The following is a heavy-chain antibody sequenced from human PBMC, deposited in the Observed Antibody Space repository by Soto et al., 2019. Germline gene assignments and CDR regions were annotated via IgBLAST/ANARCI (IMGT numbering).Heavy chain of an antibody. CDR2: ISYDGSNK. CDR3: AKDRNYSGWYNY. J-gene: IGHJ4*02. CDR1: GFTFSSYG. V-gene: IGHV3-30*18. D-gene: IGHD6-19*01. Sequence: QVQLVESGGGVVQPGRSLRLSCAASGFTFSSYGMHWVRQAPGKGLEWVAVISYDGSNKYYADSVKGRFTISRDNSKNTLYLQMNNLRAEDTAVYYCAKDRNYSGWYNYWGQGTLVTVSS.